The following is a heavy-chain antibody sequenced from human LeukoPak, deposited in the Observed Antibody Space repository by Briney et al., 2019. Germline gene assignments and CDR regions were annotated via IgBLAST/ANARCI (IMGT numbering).Heavy chain of an antibody. J-gene: IGHJ4*02. Sequence: ASVKVSCKASGGTFSSYDINWVRQATGQGLEWMGWMSPNSGNTGYAQKFQGRVTMTRDTSINTAYMELNSLRSEDTAVYFCASNPPRTGDFNYWGQGALVTVSS. D-gene: IGHD7-27*01. CDR2: MSPNSGNT. V-gene: IGHV1-8*02. CDR3: ASNPPRTGDFNY. CDR1: GGTFSSYD.